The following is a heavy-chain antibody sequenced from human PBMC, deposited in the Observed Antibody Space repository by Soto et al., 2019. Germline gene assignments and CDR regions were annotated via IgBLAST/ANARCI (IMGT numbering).Heavy chain of an antibody. V-gene: IGHV4-34*01. Sequence: PSETLSLTCAVYGGSFSGYYWSWIRQPPGKGLEWIGEINHSGSTNYNPSLKSRVTISVDTSKNQFSLKLSSVTAADTAVYYCARSLRYYYDSSADYWGQGTRVTVSS. CDR2: INHSGST. J-gene: IGHJ4*02. CDR3: ARSLRYYYDSSADY. CDR1: GGSFSGYY. D-gene: IGHD3-22*01.